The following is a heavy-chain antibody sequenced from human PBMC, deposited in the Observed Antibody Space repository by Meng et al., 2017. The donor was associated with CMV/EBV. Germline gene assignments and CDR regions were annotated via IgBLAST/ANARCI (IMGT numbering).Heavy chain of an antibody. CDR3: ARDGPRNYYYYGMDV. J-gene: IGHJ6*02. CDR1: GFTFRTSG. CDR2: ISPSGNYI. Sequence: GESLKISCAASGFTFRTSGMNWVRQAPGKGLEWVSSISPSGNYIYYAASLKGRFTISRDNANNSLFLQMNSLRAEDTAVYFCARDGPRNYYYYGMDVWGQGTTVTVSS. V-gene: IGHV3-21*06.